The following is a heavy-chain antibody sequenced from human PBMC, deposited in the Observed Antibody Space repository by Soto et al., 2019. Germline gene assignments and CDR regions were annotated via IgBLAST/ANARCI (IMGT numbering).Heavy chain of an antibody. CDR2: INHSGST. Sequence: SETLCLTCAVYGGSFSGYYWSWSRQPPGKGLEWIGEINHSGSTNYNPSLKSRVTISVDTSKNQFSLKLSSVTAADTAVYYCARGNPRELYYYGSGYWFEPRGQGPLVT. D-gene: IGHD3-10*01. CDR3: ARGNPRELYYYGSGYWFEP. J-gene: IGHJ5*02. V-gene: IGHV4-34*01. CDR1: GGSFSGYY.